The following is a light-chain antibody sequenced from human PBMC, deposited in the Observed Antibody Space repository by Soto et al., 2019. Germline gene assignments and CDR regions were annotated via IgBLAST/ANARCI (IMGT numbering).Light chain of an antibody. CDR3: CSYTRTSLYV. V-gene: IGLV2-14*01. CDR2: DVS. Sequence: QSVLTQPASVSGSPGQSIAISCTGTSSDVGAYDYVSWYQQHPGKAPKLIIYDVSNRPSGVSNRFSGSKSGSTASLTISGLRAEDEADYYCCSYTRTSLYVFGTGTKVTVL. CDR1: SSDVGAYDY. J-gene: IGLJ1*01.